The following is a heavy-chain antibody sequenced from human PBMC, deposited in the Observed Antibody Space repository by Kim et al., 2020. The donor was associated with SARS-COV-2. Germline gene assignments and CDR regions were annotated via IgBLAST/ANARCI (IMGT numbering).Heavy chain of an antibody. Sequence: GGSLRLSCAASGFTFSSYAMSWVRQAPGKGLEWVSAISGSGGSTYYADSVKGRFTISRDNSKNTLYLQMNSLRAEDTAVYYCAKSVSWGDTWIQLWHPDGSFDYWGQGTLVTVSS. CDR1: GFTFSSYA. D-gene: IGHD5-18*01. CDR2: ISGSGGST. V-gene: IGHV3-23*01. J-gene: IGHJ4*02. CDR3: AKSVSWGDTWIQLWHPDGSFDY.